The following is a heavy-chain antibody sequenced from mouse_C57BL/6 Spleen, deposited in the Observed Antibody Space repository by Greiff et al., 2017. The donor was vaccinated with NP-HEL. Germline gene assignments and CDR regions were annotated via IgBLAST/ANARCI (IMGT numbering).Heavy chain of an antibody. J-gene: IGHJ4*01. V-gene: IGHV1-39*01. CDR1: GYSFTDYN. D-gene: IGHD1-1*01. Sequence: EVKLLESGPELVKPGASVKISCKASGYSFTDYNMNWVKQSNGKSLEWIGVINPNYGTTSYNQKFKGKATLTVDQSSSTAYMQLNSLTSEDSAVYYCARGITTVPYAIDYWGQGTSVTVSS. CDR3: ARGITTVPYAIDY. CDR2: INPNYGTT.